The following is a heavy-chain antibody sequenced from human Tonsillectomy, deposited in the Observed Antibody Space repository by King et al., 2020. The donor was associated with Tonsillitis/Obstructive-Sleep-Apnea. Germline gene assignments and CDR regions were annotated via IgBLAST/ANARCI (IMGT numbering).Heavy chain of an antibody. J-gene: IGHJ4*02. D-gene: IGHD6-13*01. Sequence: VQLPQWGAGLLKPSETLSLTCAVYGGSFSGYYWSWLRQPPGKGLEWIGEINHSGSTNYNPSLKSRVTISVDTSKNQFSLKLSSVTAADTAVYYCARGKSSSWYPPYYFDYWGQGTLVTVSS. CDR2: INHSGST. CDR3: ARGKSSSWYPPYYFDY. CDR1: GGSFSGYY. V-gene: IGHV4-34*01.